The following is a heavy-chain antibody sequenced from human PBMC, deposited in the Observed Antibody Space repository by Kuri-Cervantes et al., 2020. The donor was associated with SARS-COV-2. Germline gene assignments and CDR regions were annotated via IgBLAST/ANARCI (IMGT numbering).Heavy chain of an antibody. D-gene: IGHD3-10*01. CDR1: GGSISSGGYY. Sequence: LSCTVSGGSISSGGYYWSWIRQHPGKGLEWIGYIYYSGSTYYNPSLKSRVTISVDTSKNQFSLKLSSVTAADTAVYYCARETYAGYYGSGSYYNSHWFDPWGQGTLVTVSS. CDR2: IYYSGST. V-gene: IGHV4-31*03. J-gene: IGHJ5*02. CDR3: ARETYAGYYGSGSYYNSHWFDP.